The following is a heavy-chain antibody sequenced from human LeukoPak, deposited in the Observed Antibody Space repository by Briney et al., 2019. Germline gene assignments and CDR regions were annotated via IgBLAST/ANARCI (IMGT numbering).Heavy chain of an antibody. Sequence: SVKVSCKASGGTFSSYAISWVRQAPGQGLEWMGGIIPIFGTANYAQKFQGRVTITADESTSTAYMELSSLRSEDTAVYYCARQGYSSSWYPYYFDYWGQGTLVTVSS. D-gene: IGHD6-13*01. CDR1: GGTFSSYA. CDR2: IIPIFGTA. CDR3: ARQGYSSSWYPYYFDY. J-gene: IGHJ4*02. V-gene: IGHV1-69*13.